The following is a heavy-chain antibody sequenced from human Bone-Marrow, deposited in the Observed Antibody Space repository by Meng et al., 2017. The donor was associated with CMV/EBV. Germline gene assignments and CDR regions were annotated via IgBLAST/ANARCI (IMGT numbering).Heavy chain of an antibody. CDR3: ARASGRITIFGVVSPYGMDV. Sequence: ASVKVSCKASGYTFTSYDINWVRQATGQGLEWMGWMNPNSGNTGYAQKFQGRVTMTRNTSISTAYMELSSLRSEDTAVYYCARASGRITIFGVVSPYGMDVWGQGTTVTLSS. V-gene: IGHV1-8*01. CDR2: MNPNSGNT. D-gene: IGHD3-3*01. CDR1: GYTFTSYD. J-gene: IGHJ6*02.